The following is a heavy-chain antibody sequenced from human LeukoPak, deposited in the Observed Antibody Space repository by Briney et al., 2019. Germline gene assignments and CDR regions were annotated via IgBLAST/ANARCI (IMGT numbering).Heavy chain of an antibody. V-gene: IGHV1-2*02. CDR2: INPNSGGT. CDR1: GYTFTGYY. Sequence: GASVKLSCKASGYTFTGYYMHWVRQAPGQGLEWMGWINPNSGGTNYAQKFQGRVTMTRDTSISTAYMELSRLRSDDTAVYYCARDRPPYSSGWRTFDYWGQGTLVTVSS. CDR3: ARDRPPYSSGWRTFDY. J-gene: IGHJ4*02. D-gene: IGHD6-19*01.